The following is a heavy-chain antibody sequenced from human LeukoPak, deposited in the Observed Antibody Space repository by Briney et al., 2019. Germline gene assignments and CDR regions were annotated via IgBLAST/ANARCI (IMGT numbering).Heavy chain of an antibody. CDR2: IYSGGST. Sequence: GGSLRLSCAASGFTVSSNYMSWVRQAPGKGLEWVSVIYSGGSTYYADSVKGRFTISRDNSKNTLYLQMNSLRAEDTAVYYCARDSLTVTGGFDYWGQGTLVTVPS. CDR1: GFTVSSNY. V-gene: IGHV3-66*01. J-gene: IGHJ4*02. CDR3: ARDSLTVTGGFDY. D-gene: IGHD4-17*01.